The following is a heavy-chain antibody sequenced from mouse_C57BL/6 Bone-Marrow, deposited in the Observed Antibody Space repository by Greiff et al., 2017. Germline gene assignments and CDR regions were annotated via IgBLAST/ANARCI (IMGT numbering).Heavy chain of an antibody. Sequence: VQLQQPGAELVKPGASVKMSCKASGYTFTSYWITWVKQRPGQGLEWIGDIYPGSGSTNYNEKFKSKATLTVDPSSGTAYMQLRSLTSEDSAVYYCARPYYGNHWYFDVGGTGTTVTVSS. D-gene: IGHD2-10*01. J-gene: IGHJ1*03. CDR2: IYPGSGST. CDR3: ARPYYGNHWYFDV. V-gene: IGHV1-55*01. CDR1: GYTFTSYW.